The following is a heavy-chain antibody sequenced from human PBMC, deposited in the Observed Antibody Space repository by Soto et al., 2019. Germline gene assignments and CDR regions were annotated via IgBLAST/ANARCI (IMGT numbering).Heavy chain of an antibody. CDR1: GYTFTSYG. J-gene: IGHJ4*02. CDR2: ISTYNGNT. Sequence: ASVKVSCKASGYTFTSYGISWVRQAPGQGLEWMGWISTYNGNTNYAQKLQGRVTMTTDTSTNIAYLELRSLRSDDTAMYYCARDPEATTIDYWGQGTLVTVSS. V-gene: IGHV1-18*01. CDR3: ARDPEATTIDY. D-gene: IGHD5-12*01.